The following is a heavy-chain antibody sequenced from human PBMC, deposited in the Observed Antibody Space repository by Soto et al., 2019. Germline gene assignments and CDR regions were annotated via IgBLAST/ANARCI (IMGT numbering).Heavy chain of an antibody. V-gene: IGHV3-9*01. Sequence: EVQLVESGGGLVQPGRSLRLSCDASGFMFDDYAMYWVRQAPGKGLEWVSGISWNSNSIVYADSVKGRFTISRDNAKNSLYLQMNSLKPEDTALYYCANSQSNASRPFDYWGQGTLVTVSS. CDR2: ISWNSNSI. CDR1: GFMFDDYA. CDR3: ANSQSNASRPFDY. J-gene: IGHJ4*02. D-gene: IGHD2-8*01.